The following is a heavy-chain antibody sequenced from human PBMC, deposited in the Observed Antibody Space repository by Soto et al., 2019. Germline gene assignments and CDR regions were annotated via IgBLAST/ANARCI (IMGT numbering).Heavy chain of an antibody. CDR2: INGDGSST. CDR3: AGGYQD. CDR1: GFPFSTYW. D-gene: IGHD5-12*01. Sequence: EEHLVQSGGGLVQPGGSLRLSCAASGFPFSTYWMHWVRQVPGQGLVWVSRINGDGSSTIYADFVKGRFTISRDNAKNTLYLQMNRLKVEDTAIYYCAGGYQDWGQGALVTVSS. J-gene: IGHJ4*02. V-gene: IGHV3-74*01.